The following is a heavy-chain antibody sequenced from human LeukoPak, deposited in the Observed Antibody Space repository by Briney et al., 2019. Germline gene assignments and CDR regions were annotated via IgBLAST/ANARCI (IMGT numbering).Heavy chain of an antibody. V-gene: IGHV5-10-1*01. Sequence: GGSLRLSCEASGYSFTNYWISWVRQMPGRGLDWMGRIDPSASQTNYNPSFRGYITISVDRSISTFFLQWGSLQASDTAIYYCARRNREKAISLDLWGRGNVVTVSS. CDR3: ARRNREKAISLDL. J-gene: IGHJ2*01. CDR1: GYSFTNYW. CDR2: IDPSASQT. D-gene: IGHD1-14*01.